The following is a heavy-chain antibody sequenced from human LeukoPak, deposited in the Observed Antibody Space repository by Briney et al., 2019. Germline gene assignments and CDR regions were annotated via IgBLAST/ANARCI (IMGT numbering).Heavy chain of an antibody. CDR2: ISSSRTI. Sequence: GGSLRLSCTASGFTFSSYEMNWVRQAPGKGLEWLSYISSSRTIYYADSVKGRFTISRDNANNSLYLQMNSLRAEDTAVYYCARDRYGDYDFDYWGQGTLVTVSS. J-gene: IGHJ4*02. D-gene: IGHD4-17*01. V-gene: IGHV3-48*03. CDR3: ARDRYGDYDFDY. CDR1: GFTFSSYE.